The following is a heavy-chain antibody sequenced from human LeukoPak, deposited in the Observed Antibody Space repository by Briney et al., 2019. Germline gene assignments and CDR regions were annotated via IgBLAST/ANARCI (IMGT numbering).Heavy chain of an antibody. CDR1: GGSISSSSYY. J-gene: IGHJ4*02. CDR2: IYYSGST. CDR3: ARRYNSGWYEPYYFDY. V-gene: IGHV4-39*01. Sequence: PSETLSLTCTVSGGSISSSSYYWGWIRQPPGKGLEWIGSIYYSGSTYYNPSLKGRVTISVDTSKNQFSLKLSSVTAADTAVYYCARRYNSGWYEPYYFDYWGQGTLVTVSS. D-gene: IGHD6-19*01.